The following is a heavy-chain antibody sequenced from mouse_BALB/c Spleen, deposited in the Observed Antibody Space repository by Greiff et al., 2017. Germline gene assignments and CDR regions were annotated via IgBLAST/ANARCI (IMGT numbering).Heavy chain of an antibody. CDR3: ARCPLGRRVYY. Sequence: VQLQQSGAELVKPGASVKLSCTASGFNIKDTYMHWVKQRPEQGLEWIGRIDPANGNTKYDPKFQGKATITADTSSNTAYLQLSSLTSEDTAVYYCARCPLGRRVYYWGQGTTLTVAS. D-gene: IGHD3-1*01. V-gene: IGHV14-3*02. J-gene: IGHJ2*01. CDR2: IDPANGNT. CDR1: GFNIKDTY.